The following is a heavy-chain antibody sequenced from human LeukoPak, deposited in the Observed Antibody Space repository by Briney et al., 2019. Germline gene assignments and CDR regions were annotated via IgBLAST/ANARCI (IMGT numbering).Heavy chain of an antibody. D-gene: IGHD5-24*01. J-gene: IGHJ4*02. V-gene: IGHV3-64*01. CDR2: ISSNGGST. CDR3: AAINIAQLPIRVY. Sequence: GGSLRLSCAASGFTFSDYAMHWVRQAPGKGLEYVSTISSNGGSTYYANSVRGRFAISRDNSKNTLYLQMGSLRGEDMAVYYCAAINIAQLPIRVYWGQGTLVTVSS. CDR1: GFTFSDYA.